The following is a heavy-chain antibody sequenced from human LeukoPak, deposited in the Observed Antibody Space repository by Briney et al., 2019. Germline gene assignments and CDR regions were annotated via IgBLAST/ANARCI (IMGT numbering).Heavy chain of an antibody. J-gene: IGHJ3*02. CDR1: RGSINSYY. Sequence: PSETLPLTCTVSRGSINSYYWSWIRQPPGKGLEWIGYIYYSGSTNYNPSLKSRVTMAVDTSKNQFSLRLSSVSAADTAVYYCARDTAQGAFDIWGQGAMVTVCS. V-gene: IGHV4-59*01. CDR2: IYYSGST. D-gene: IGHD5-18*01. CDR3: ARDTAQGAFDI.